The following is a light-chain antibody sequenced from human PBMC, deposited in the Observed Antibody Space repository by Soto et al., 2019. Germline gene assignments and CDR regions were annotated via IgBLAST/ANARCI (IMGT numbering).Light chain of an antibody. Sequence: DIQMSXXPSSVAAAVLDIATXSCRASRVISSWLAWYQQKPGKAPNLLIYAASNLQSGVPSRFSVSGSGTDFTLTINSLQPEDFATYYCQQSHTFPITFGQGTRLEIK. CDR1: RVISSW. J-gene: IGKJ5*01. CDR3: QQSHTFPIT. V-gene: IGKV1-12*01. CDR2: AAS.